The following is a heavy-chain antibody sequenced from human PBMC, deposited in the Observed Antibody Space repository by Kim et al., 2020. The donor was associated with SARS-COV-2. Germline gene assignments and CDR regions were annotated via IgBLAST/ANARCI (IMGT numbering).Heavy chain of an antibody. D-gene: IGHD6-13*01. CDR1: GFTVSNNY. CDR3: ARVRGYERTFDI. Sequence: GGSLRLSCAASGFTVSNNYMSWVRQAPGKGLEWVSVIYSGGTTDYADSVKGRFTISRDNSKNTLYLQMNSLRAEDTAVYYCARVRGYERTFDIWGQGTMVTVSS. J-gene: IGHJ3*02. V-gene: IGHV3-66*01. CDR2: IYSGGTT.